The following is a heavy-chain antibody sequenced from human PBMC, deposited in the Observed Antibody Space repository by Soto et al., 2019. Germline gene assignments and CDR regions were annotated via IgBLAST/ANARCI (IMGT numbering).Heavy chain of an antibody. V-gene: IGHV4-59*01. Sequence: SETLSLTCTVSGGSIXSYYWSWIRQPPGKGLGWIGYIYYSGSTSYNPSLKSRVTISADTSKNQVSLNLNSVTAADTAVFYCARAPGASRFKFDYWGQGALVTVSS. CDR2: IYYSGST. CDR1: GGSIXSYY. CDR3: ARAPGASRFKFDY. J-gene: IGHJ4*02. D-gene: IGHD2-2*01.